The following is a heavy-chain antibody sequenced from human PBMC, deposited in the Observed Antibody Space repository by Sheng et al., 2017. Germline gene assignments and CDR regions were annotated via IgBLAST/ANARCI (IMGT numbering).Heavy chain of an antibody. CDR3: AKQYVDY. Sequence: EVELLESGGGLVQPGGSLRLSCAVSGLTFSSYAMNWVRQTPGKGLEWVSAISETGGNTHYADSVKGRFTISRDNSKSTLYLQMNNLRADDTAVYYCAKQYVDYWGQERWSPSP. CDR1: GLTFSSYA. V-gene: IGHV3-23*01. J-gene: IGHJ4*01. CDR2: ISETGGNT. D-gene: IGHD2-21*01.